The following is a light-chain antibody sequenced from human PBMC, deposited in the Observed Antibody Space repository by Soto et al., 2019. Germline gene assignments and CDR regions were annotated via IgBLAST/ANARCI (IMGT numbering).Light chain of an antibody. CDR3: QVWDFVTDHAV. V-gene: IGLV3-21*02. CDR1: YIRTRS. Sequence: SYELTQPPSLSVAPGQTATITCGGDYIRTRSVHWYQQKPGQAPVLVVYDDSDSVIPERFSGSNSGNTATLTIGRPEAGDEADYYCQVWDFVTDHAVFGAGTKLTVL. CDR2: DDS. J-gene: IGLJ2*01.